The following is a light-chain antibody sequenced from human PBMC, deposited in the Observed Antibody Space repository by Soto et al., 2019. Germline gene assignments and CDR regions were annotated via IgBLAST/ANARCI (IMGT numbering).Light chain of an antibody. V-gene: IGLV3-21*02. CDR1: NIGSKS. Sequence: SYVLTQPPSVSVAPGQTARINCGGNNIGSKSVHWYQQRPGQAPVLVLYDDSNRPSGIPERFSGSNSGSTATLTISSVEAGDEADYFCQVWDISSDQYLFGTGTKLTVL. J-gene: IGLJ1*01. CDR2: DDS. CDR3: QVWDISSDQYL.